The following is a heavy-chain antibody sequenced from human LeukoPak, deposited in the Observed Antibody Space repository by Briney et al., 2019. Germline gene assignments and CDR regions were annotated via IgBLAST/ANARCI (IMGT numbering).Heavy chain of an antibody. J-gene: IGHJ5*02. CDR3: AREGDIVVVPAATTAYLNWFDP. CDR2: IYYSGST. V-gene: IGHV4-59*12. Sequence: SETLSLTCTVSGGSISSYYWSWIRQPPGKGLEWIGYIYYSGSTNYNPSLKSRVTISVDTSKNQFSLKLSSVTAADTAVYYCAREGDIVVVPAATTAYLNWFDPWGQGTLVTVSS. CDR1: GGSISSYY. D-gene: IGHD2-2*01.